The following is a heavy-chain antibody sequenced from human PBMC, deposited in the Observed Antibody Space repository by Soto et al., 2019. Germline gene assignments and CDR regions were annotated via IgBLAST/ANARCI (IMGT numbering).Heavy chain of an antibody. D-gene: IGHD2-15*01. Sequence: QLQLQESGPGLVKPSETLSITCTVSGGSISSSSYYWGWIRQPPGKGLEWIGSIYYSGSTYYNPSLKSRVTISVDTSKNQFSLKLSSVTAADTAVYYCARQGSAPFEDFDYWGQGTLVTVSS. CDR2: IYYSGST. J-gene: IGHJ4*02. CDR3: ARQGSAPFEDFDY. V-gene: IGHV4-39*01. CDR1: GGSISSSSYY.